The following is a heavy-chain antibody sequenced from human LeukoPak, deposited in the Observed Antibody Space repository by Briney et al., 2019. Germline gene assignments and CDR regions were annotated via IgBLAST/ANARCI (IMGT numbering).Heavy chain of an antibody. V-gene: IGHV3-23*01. D-gene: IGHD6-19*01. Sequence: GSLRLSCAASGFTFSSYSMNWVRQAPGKGLEWVSAISGSGGSTYYADSVKGRFTISRDNSKNTLYLQMNSLRAEDTAVYYCAKDRGKQWLTIDYWGQGTLVTVSS. J-gene: IGHJ4*02. CDR1: GFTFSSYS. CDR2: ISGSGGST. CDR3: AKDRGKQWLTIDY.